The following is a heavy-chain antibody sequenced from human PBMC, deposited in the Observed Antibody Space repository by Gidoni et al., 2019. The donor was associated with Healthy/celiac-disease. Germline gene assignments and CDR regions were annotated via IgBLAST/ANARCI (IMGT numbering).Heavy chain of an antibody. D-gene: IGHD4-17*01. Sequence: EVQLLESGGGLVQPGGSLRLSCAASGFTFSSYAMSWVRQAPGKGLEWVSAISGSGGSTYYADSVKGRFTISRDNSKNTLYLQMNSLRAEDTAVYYCAKVDYGGNSVGDYFDYWGQGTLVTVSS. CDR3: AKVDYGGNSVGDYFDY. J-gene: IGHJ4*02. CDR2: ISGSGGST. CDR1: GFTFSSYA. V-gene: IGHV3-23*01.